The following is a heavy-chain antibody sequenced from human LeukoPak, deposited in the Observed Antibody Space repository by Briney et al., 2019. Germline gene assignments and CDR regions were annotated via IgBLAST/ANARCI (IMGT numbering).Heavy chain of an antibody. CDR1: GFTVRRNY. V-gene: IGHV3-66*01. CDR2: IYSGGST. D-gene: IGHD4-23*01. J-gene: IGHJ4*01. CDR3: ARDMSTVADY. Sequence: GSLRLSCAASGFTVRRNYMSTVRQAPGKGLESVSVIYSGGSTYYADSVKGRFTISRDNSKNTLYLQMNSMRAEDTPVYYCARDMSTVADYLGHGTLVTASS.